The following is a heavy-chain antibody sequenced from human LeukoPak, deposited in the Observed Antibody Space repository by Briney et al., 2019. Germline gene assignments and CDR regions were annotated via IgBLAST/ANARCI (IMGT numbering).Heavy chain of an antibody. CDR1: GFTFSSFG. V-gene: IGHV3-30*03. J-gene: IGHJ6*02. CDR3: ARDNYYGMDV. Sequence: PGRSLRLSCAASGFTFSSFGMHWVRQAPGKGLEWVAVISYDGSNKYYADSVKGRFTISRDNSKNTLYLQMNSLRAEDTAVYYCARDNYYGMDVWGQGTTVTVSS. CDR2: ISYDGSNK.